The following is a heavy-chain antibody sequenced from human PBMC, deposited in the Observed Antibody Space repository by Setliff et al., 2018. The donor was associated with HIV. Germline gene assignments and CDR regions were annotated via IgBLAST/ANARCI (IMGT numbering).Heavy chain of an antibody. D-gene: IGHD1-1*01. CDR3: AKARLVWNDFPFGNDAFDI. CDR2: IYHTGST. J-gene: IGHJ3*02. CDR1: GGSINSTSYY. V-gene: IGHV4-39*01. Sequence: SETLSLTCTVSGGSINSTSYYWGWIRQPPGNGLEWIGSIYHTGSTYYKPSLKSRFTISRDNSKNTLYLQMNSLRPEDTAVYYCAKARLVWNDFPFGNDAFDIWGQGTMVTVSS.